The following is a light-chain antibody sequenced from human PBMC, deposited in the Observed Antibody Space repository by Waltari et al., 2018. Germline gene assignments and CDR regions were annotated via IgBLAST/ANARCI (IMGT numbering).Light chain of an antibody. V-gene: IGKV1-39*01. Sequence: DIQMTQSPSSLSASVGDRVTITCRASQSISSYLNWYQQKPGKAPKLLIYAASSLQSGGPSRFSGSGSGTDFTLTISSLQPEDFATYYYQQSYSTPYTFGQGTKLEIK. CDR1: QSISSY. J-gene: IGKJ2*01. CDR3: QQSYSTPYT. CDR2: AAS.